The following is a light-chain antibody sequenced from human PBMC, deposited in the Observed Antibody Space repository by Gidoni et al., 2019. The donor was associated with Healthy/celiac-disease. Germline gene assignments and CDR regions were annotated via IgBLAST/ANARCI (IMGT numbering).Light chain of an antibody. CDR3: QQYPTWT. CDR1: QSVSSSY. Sequence: EIVLTQSPGTLSLSPGERATLSCRASQSVSSSYLAWYQQKPGQAPRLLIYGASSRATGIPDRFSGSGSGTDFTLTISRLEPEDFAVYYCQQYPTWTFXQXTKVEIK. J-gene: IGKJ1*01. CDR2: GAS. V-gene: IGKV3-20*01.